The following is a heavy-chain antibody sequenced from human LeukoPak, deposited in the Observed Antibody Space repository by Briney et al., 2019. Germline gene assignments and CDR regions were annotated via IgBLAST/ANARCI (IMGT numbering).Heavy chain of an antibody. CDR1: GFPFTNYW. V-gene: IGHV3-7*01. D-gene: IGHD3-3*01. J-gene: IGHJ4*02. CDR3: ARLREIPVFGVVTKSTSDFDY. CDR2: IKQVRSET. Sequence: GGPLRLSCAASGFPFTNYWMSWVRQAPGKARDVVANIKQVRSETYYVDSVKGRFTISRDNAKNSLYLQMNRLRAEDTAVYYCARLREIPVFGVVTKSTSDFDYWGQGTLVTVSS.